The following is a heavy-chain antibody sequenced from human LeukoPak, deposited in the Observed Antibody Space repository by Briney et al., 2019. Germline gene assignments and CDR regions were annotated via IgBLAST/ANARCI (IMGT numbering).Heavy chain of an antibody. J-gene: IGHJ4*02. CDR3: ARGPYSGDWHFDF. CDR1: GYTFTSCF. D-gene: IGHD6-19*01. CDR2: INPSGGST. Sequence: ASVKVSCKASGYTFTSCFIHWVRQAPGQGLEWMGVINPSGGSTSCAQKFQGRVTMTRDTSTSTVSMELSSLRFEDTAVYYCARGPYSGDWHFDFWGQGTLVTVSS. V-gene: IGHV1-46*01.